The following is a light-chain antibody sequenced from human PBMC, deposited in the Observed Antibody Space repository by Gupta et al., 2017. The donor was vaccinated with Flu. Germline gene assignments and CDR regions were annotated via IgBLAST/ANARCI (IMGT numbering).Light chain of an antibody. V-gene: IGLV1-47*01. Sequence: QSVLIQPPSASETPGQRVPTSCSGFTSNVGRDYVYWYQQVPGMAPRLLISRNDQRPSGVPDRFSGSKSATSASLAISDLRSEDEADYYCAAWDGSLNVYVFGTGTKVTVL. CDR3: AAWDGSLNVYV. CDR1: TSNVGRDY. J-gene: IGLJ1*01. CDR2: RND.